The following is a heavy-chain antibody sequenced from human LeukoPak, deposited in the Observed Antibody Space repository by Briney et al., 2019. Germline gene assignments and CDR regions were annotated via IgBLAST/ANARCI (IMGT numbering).Heavy chain of an antibody. Sequence: GGSLRLSCAASGFTASSNYMSWVRQAPGKGLEWVSVIYSGGSTYYADSVKGRFTISRDNSKNTLYLQMNSLRAEDTAVYYCARDLVSSSWYYIPTFYGMDVWGQGTTVTVSS. CDR3: ARDLVSSSWYYIPTFYGMDV. D-gene: IGHD6-13*01. J-gene: IGHJ6*02. CDR2: IYSGGST. CDR1: GFTASSNY. V-gene: IGHV3-53*01.